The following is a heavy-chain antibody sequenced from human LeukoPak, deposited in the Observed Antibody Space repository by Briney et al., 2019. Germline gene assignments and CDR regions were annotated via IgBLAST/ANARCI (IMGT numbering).Heavy chain of an antibody. CDR2: INHSGST. CDR1: GGSISSYY. D-gene: IGHD5-24*01. CDR3: ARGRQWEMATISDY. Sequence: PSETLSLTCTVSGGSISSYYWSWIRQPPGKGLEWIGEINHSGSTNYNPSLKSRVTISVDTSKNQFSLKLSSVTAADTAVYYCARGRQWEMATISDYWGQGTLVTVSS. V-gene: IGHV4-34*01. J-gene: IGHJ4*02.